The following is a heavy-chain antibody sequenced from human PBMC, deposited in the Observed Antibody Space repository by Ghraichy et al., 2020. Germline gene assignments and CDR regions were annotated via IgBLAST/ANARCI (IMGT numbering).Heavy chain of an antibody. V-gene: IGHV3-7*03. J-gene: IGHJ6*02. CDR2: IKQDGSEK. D-gene: IGHD3-9*01. CDR3: ARGRYYDILTGYYYYYGMDV. CDR1: GFTFSSYW. Sequence: LSLTCAASGFTFSSYWMSWVRQAPGKGLEWVANIKQDGSEKYYVDSVKGRFTISKDNAKNSLYLQMNSLRAEDTAVYYCARGRYYDILTGYYYYYGMDVWGQGTTVTVSS.